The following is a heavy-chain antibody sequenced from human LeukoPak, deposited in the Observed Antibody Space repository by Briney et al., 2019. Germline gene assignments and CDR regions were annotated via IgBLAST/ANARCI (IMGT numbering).Heavy chain of an antibody. J-gene: IGHJ6*02. D-gene: IGHD2-15*01. V-gene: IGHV4-31*03. CDR1: GGSISSGGYY. Sequence: SETLSLTCTVSGGSISSGGYYWSWLRQHPGRGLEWIGYIYYSGSTYYNPSLKSRVTISVDTSKNQFSLKLSSVAAADTAVYYCARVVVAAPSFYYGMDVWGQGTTVTVSS. CDR3: ARVVVAAPSFYYGMDV. CDR2: IYYSGST.